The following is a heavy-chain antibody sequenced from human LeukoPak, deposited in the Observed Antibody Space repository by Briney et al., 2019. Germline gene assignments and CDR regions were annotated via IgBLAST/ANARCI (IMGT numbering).Heavy chain of an antibody. J-gene: IGHJ4*02. D-gene: IGHD6-19*01. CDR2: IYYSGST. CDR1: GGSISSYH. V-gene: IGHV4-59*01. Sequence: SETLSLTCTVSGGSISSYHWIWIRQPPGKALEYMGYIYYSGSTDYNPSLKSRVTISLDTSKNQFSLNLSSVTTADTAVYYCARADSSGWYSGAYWGQGILVTVSP. CDR3: ARADSSGWYSGAY.